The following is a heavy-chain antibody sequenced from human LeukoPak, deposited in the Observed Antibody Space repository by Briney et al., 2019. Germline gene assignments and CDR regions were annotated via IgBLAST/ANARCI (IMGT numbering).Heavy chain of an antibody. CDR3: ARLIYNTYTNNWRFDY. V-gene: IGHV4-4*08. CDR2: ISSSGST. D-gene: IGHD1-1*01. J-gene: IGHJ4*02. Sequence: SETLSLTCAVSGGSISSYYWSWIRQPPEKGLECIGYISSSGSTNYTPSLESRVTISKDMSKNQFSLKLSSVTAADTALYYCARLIYNTYTNNWRFDYWGQGTLVTVSS. CDR1: GGSISSYY.